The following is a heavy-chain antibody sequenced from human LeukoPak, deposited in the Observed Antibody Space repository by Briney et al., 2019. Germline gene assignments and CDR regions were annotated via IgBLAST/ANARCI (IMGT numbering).Heavy chain of an antibody. CDR2: ISSGGSGI. D-gene: IGHD3-16*01. CDR1: GFIFSDYY. CDR3: ARDSKFTGYYYYMDV. Sequence: GGSLRLSCAASGFIFSDYYMSWIRLAPGKGLEWVSYISSGGSGIHYADAVKGRFTASRDNAKNSMYLQMNSLRADDTAVYYCARDSKFTGYYYYMDVWGKGTTVTVSS. V-gene: IGHV3-11*04. J-gene: IGHJ6*03.